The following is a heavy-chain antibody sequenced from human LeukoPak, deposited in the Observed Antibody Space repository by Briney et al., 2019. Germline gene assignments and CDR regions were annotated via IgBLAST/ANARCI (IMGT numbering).Heavy chain of an antibody. D-gene: IGHD3-3*01. CDR1: GFTFSSYG. CDR3: AKGGGNYDFWSGLDY. V-gene: IGHV3-30*02. J-gene: IGHJ4*02. CDR2: IWYDGSNK. Sequence: GGSLRLSCAASGFTFSSYGMHWVRQAPGKGLEWVAVIWYDGSNKYYADSVKGRFTISRDNSKNTLYLQMNSLRAEDTAVYYCAKGGGNYDFWSGLDYWGQGTLVTVSS.